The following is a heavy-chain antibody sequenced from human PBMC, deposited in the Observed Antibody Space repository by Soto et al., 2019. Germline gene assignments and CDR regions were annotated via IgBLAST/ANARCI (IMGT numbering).Heavy chain of an antibody. CDR2: ILYSGTT. J-gene: IGHJ6*02. V-gene: IGHV4-30-4*01. CDR3: ARDGGPLYYGMDF. CDR1: GDSIKRDDYY. Sequence: QVQLQESGPGLVKPSQTLSLTCTVSGDSIKRDDYYWSWIRQPPGKGLEWIGYILYSGTTYYNPSIKSRFLISLDTSKNQFSLNLTSVTAADTAVYYCARDGGPLYYGMDFWGQGTTVTVSS. D-gene: IGHD3-10*01.